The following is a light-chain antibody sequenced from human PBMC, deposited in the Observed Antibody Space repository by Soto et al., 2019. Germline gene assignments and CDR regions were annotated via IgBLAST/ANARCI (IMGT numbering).Light chain of an antibody. CDR3: QTWDISTGVV. CDR1: NLGEKY. V-gene: IGLV3-1*01. CDR2: QDN. J-gene: IGLJ2*01. Sequence: SYELTQPPSVSVSPGQTASITCSGDNLGEKYACWYHQKPGQSPVLVIYQDNKRPSGIPERFSGSNSGNTATLTISGTQDNDEGDYYCQTWDISTGVVFGGGTKRPVL.